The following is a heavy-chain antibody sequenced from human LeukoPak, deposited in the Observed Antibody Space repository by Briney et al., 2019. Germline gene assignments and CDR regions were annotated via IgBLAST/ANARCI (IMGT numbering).Heavy chain of an antibody. V-gene: IGHV3-30*02. Sequence: GGSLRLSCAASGFTFSSYGMHWVRQAPGKGLEWVTFIRYDGSNKYYADSVKGRFTISRDNSKNTLYLQMNSLRAEDTAVYYCARDMRLVPGYWGQGTLVTVSS. CDR2: IRYDGSNK. J-gene: IGHJ4*02. CDR1: GFTFSSYG. D-gene: IGHD6-19*01. CDR3: ARDMRLVPGY.